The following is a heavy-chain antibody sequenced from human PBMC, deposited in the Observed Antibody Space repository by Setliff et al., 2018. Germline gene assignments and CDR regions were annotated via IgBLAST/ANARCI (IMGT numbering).Heavy chain of an antibody. CDR2: INTNTGNP. CDR1: KYTFNSYA. CDR3: ARASRFGTTVYRGYYYMDV. D-gene: IGHD4-4*01. J-gene: IGHJ6*03. Sequence: ASVKVSCKASKYTFNSYAMNWVRQAPGQGLEWMGWINTNTGNPTYAQGFTGRFVFSLDTSVSTAYLQISSLKAEDTAVYYCARASRFGTTVYRGYYYMDVWGKGTTVTVSS. V-gene: IGHV7-4-1*02.